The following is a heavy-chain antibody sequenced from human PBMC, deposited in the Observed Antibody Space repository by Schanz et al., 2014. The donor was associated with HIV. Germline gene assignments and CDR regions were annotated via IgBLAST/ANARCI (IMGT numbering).Heavy chain of an antibody. J-gene: IGHJ6*02. CDR1: GFRFSSHA. CDR2: IWYDGSNK. Sequence: VQLVESGGRLVQPGESLRLSCAVSGFRFSSHAMTWVRQAPGKGLGWVAVIWYDGSNKYYVDSVQGRFTISRDNSKNTLYLQMNSLRDEDTAVYYCARGSGPYYYYYGMDVWGQGTTVTVSS. D-gene: IGHD2-15*01. V-gene: IGHV3-33*07. CDR3: ARGSGPYYYYYGMDV.